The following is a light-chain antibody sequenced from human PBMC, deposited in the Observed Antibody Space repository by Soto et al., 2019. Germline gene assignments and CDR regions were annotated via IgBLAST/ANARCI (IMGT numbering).Light chain of an antibody. V-gene: IGKV1-5*03. CDR1: QSISSW. CDR2: KAS. CDR3: QQYSSYST. Sequence: DIQMTQSPSTLSASVGDRVTITCRASQSISSWLAWYQQKPGKAPRLLIYKASSLQSGVPSRFSGSGSGTESTLTISSLQPGDFATYYGQQYSSYSTFGQGTKVEIK. J-gene: IGKJ1*01.